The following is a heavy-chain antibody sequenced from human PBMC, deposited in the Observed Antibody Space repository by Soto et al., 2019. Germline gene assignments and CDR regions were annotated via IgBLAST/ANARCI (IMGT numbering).Heavy chain of an antibody. V-gene: IGHV3-15*01. D-gene: IGHD3-10*01. Sequence: GGSLRLSCAASGFTFNNAWMNWVRQAPGKGLEWVGRITSISNGGTTEYAAPVKGRFSISRDYSEDTLYLQMNSLKTEDTAVYYCASITMGYWGQGTLVTVSS. CDR1: GFTFNNAW. J-gene: IGHJ4*02. CDR3: ASITMGY. CDR2: ITSISNGGTT.